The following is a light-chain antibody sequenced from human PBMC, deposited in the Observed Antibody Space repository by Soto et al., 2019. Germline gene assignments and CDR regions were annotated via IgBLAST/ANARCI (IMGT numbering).Light chain of an antibody. Sequence: QSVLTQPASVSGSPGQSITISCTGTSSDVGGFNFVSWYQHHPGKAPQLIIYEVTNRSSGVSDRFSGSKSGNTASLTISGLQAEDEADYYCGSYTSSTTNVLFGGGTKVTVL. J-gene: IGLJ2*01. CDR1: SSDVGGFNF. CDR2: EVT. V-gene: IGLV2-14*01. CDR3: GSYTSSTTNVL.